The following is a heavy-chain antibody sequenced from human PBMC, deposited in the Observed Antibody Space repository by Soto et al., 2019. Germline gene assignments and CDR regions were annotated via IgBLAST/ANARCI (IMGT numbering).Heavy chain of an antibody. CDR2: INPSGGST. V-gene: IGHV1-46*01. CDR1: GYTFTSYY. D-gene: IGHD2-21*01. J-gene: IGHJ5*02. Sequence: QVQLVQSGAEVKKPGASVKVSCKASGYTFTSYYIHWVRQAPGQGLEWMGIINPSGGSTIYAQKFQGRVTMTRDTSTSTVYMDVSSLRSEDTAVYYCARDYIPANWFDTWGQGTLVTVSS. CDR3: ARDYIPANWFDT.